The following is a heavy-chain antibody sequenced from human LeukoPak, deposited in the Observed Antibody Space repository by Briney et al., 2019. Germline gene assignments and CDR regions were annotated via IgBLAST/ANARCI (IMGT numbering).Heavy chain of an antibody. J-gene: IGHJ3*02. CDR3: ARRGSYDTFDI. Sequence: SETLSLTCTVSGGSISSGGYYWSWIRQPPGKGLEWIGNIYYSGSTYYNPSLKSRVTISVDTSKNQFSLKLTSVTAADTAVFYCARRGSYDTFDIWGHGTMVTVSS. CDR2: IYYSGST. D-gene: IGHD1-26*01. CDR1: GGSISSGGYY. V-gene: IGHV4-39*01.